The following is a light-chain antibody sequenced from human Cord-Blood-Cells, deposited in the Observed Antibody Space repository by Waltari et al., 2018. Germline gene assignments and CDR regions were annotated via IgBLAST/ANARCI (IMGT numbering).Light chain of an antibody. V-gene: IGLV2-18*02. CDR3: SSYTSSSTYV. CDR2: DVS. CDR1: SSDVGSYNR. Sequence: QSALTQPPSVSGSPGQSVTISCTGTSSDVGSYNRVSWYQQPPRTAPKLMIYDVSNRPSGVHDLFSGSKSGNTASLTISGLQAEDEADYYCSSYTSSSTYVFGTGTKVTVL. J-gene: IGLJ1*01.